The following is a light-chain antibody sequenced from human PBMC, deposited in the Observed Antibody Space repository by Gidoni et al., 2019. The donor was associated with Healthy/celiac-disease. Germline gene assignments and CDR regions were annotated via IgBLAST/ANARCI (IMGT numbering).Light chain of an antibody. J-gene: IGKJ5*01. CDR2: LGS. CDR3: MQALQTPH. Sequence: DIVMTQSPLSLPVTPGEPASISCRSSQSLLHSNGYNYLDWYLQKPGQSPQLLIYLGSNRAAGVPDRVSGSGAGTDFTLKISRVEAEDVGVYYCMQALQTPHFXXXTRLEIK. CDR1: QSLLHSNGYNY. V-gene: IGKV2-28*01.